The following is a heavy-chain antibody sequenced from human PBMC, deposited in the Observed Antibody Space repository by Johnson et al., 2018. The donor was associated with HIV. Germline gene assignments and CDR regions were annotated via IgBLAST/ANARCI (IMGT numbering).Heavy chain of an antibody. J-gene: IGHJ3*02. V-gene: IGHV3-33*06. CDR2: ICCDGNNK. D-gene: IGHD3-22*01. CDR1: GCTLRSYG. Sequence: QVQLVESGGGVVQPGRSLRLSCAASGCTLRSYGMHRVRQAPGKGLEWVAVICCDGNNKNYADSVKGRFTISRDNSKNTLYLQMNSLRAEDTAVYYCAKAPLSGYEDAFDIWGQGTMVTVSS. CDR3: AKAPLSGYEDAFDI.